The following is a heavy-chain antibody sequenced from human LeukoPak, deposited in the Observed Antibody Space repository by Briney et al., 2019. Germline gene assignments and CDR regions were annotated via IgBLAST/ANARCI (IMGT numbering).Heavy chain of an antibody. CDR3: ARGRDSSGYNDAFDI. CDR1: GFTFDDYG. Sequence: RPGGSLRLSCVASGFTFDDYGMSWVRQAPGKGLEWVSGINWNGGSTGYADSVKGRFTISRDNAKNSLYLQMNSLRAEDMALYYCARGRDSSGYNDAFDIWGQGTMVTVSS. J-gene: IGHJ3*02. V-gene: IGHV3-20*04. CDR2: INWNGGST. D-gene: IGHD3-22*01.